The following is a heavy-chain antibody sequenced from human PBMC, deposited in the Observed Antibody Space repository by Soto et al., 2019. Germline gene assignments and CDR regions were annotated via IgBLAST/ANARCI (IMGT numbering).Heavy chain of an antibody. CDR3: ARGQTVPRTWFDP. D-gene: IGHD2-2*01. V-gene: IGHV1-18*01. CDR1: GGTFSSYS. J-gene: IGHJ5*02. Sequence: ASVKVSCKASGGTFSSYSISWVRQAPGQGLEWMGGIIPIFGNTNYAQKLQGRVTMTTDTSTSTAYMELRSLRSDDTAVYYCARGQTVPRTWFDPWGQGTLVTVSS. CDR2: IIPIFGNT.